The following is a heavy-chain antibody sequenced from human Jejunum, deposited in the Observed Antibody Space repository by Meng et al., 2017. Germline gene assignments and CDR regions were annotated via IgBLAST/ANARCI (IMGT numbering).Heavy chain of an antibody. Sequence: QGRVQESGPGLLRPSETLSPPCTVSGGSVSSAAYYWNWIRQPPGKGLEWIGYIYYSGGTTYSPSLNSRVTISIDTAKNQVSLKVSSVTAADTAVYYCAHSSSSSSFGFDYWGQGTLVTVSS. CDR1: GGSVSSAAYY. V-gene: IGHV4-61*08. J-gene: IGHJ4*02. CDR3: AHSSSSSSFGFDY. D-gene: IGHD6-6*01. CDR2: IYYSGGT.